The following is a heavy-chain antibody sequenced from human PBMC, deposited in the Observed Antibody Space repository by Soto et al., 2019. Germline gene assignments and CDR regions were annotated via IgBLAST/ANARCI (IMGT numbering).Heavy chain of an antibody. CDR2: IIPIFGTA. V-gene: IGHV1-69*13. Sequence: SVKVSCKASGGTFSSYAISWVRQAPGQGLEWMGGIIPIFGTANYAQKFQGRVTITADESTSTAYMELGSLRSEDTAVYYCARHTVGERWLQLYDYWGQGTLVTVSS. J-gene: IGHJ4*02. D-gene: IGHD5-12*01. CDR3: ARHTVGERWLQLYDY. CDR1: GGTFSSYA.